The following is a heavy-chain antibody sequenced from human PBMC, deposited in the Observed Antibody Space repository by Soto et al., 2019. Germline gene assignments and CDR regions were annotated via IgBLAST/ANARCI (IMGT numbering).Heavy chain of an antibody. CDR1: GYSFISHY. J-gene: IGHJ4*02. CDR3: ARDYLSSKLSLSYFDF. CDR2: INPSGGGA. V-gene: IGHV1-46*01. D-gene: IGHD2-2*01. Sequence: QVQLVQSGAEVTRPGASVKVSCKASGYSFISHYIHWVRQAPGQGLEWMGFINPSGGGATIAQKFQGRVTMTRDTSTSTVYMELTILRSEDAAVYYCARDYLSSKLSLSYFDFWGQGTLVTVSS.